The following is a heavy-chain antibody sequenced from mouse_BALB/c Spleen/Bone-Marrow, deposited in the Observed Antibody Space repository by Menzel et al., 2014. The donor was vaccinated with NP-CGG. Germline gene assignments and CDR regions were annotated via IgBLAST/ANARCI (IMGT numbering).Heavy chain of an antibody. CDR2: ISCYNGAT. Sequence: LVKTGASVKISCKASGHSFTGYYMHWVKQSHGKSLEWIGYISCYNGATSYNQKFKGKASFTVDTSPSTAYMQFNSLTSEDSAVYFCARRDYRYDGFAYWGQGTLVTVSA. J-gene: IGHJ3*01. D-gene: IGHD2-14*01. CDR1: GHSFTGYY. CDR3: ARRDYRYDGFAY. V-gene: IGHV1S34*01.